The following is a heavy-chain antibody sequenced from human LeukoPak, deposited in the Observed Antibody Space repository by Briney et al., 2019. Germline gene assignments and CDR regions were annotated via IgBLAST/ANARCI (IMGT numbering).Heavy chain of an antibody. CDR3: AKQVYYYDSSGYYPDAFDI. CDR2: ISGSGGST. Sequence: GGSLRLSCAASGFTFSSYAMSWVRQAPGKGLEWVSAISGSGGSTYYADSVKGRFTISRDNSKNTLYLQTNSLRAEDTAVYYCAKQVYYYDSSGYYPDAFDIWGQGTMVTVSS. D-gene: IGHD3-22*01. CDR1: GFTFSSYA. V-gene: IGHV3-23*01. J-gene: IGHJ3*02.